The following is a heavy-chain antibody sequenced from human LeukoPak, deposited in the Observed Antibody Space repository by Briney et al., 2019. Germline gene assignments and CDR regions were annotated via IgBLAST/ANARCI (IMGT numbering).Heavy chain of an antibody. CDR3: ARDLSPVVRASPMGY. V-gene: IGHV3-30*03. CDR1: GFTFTSYG. D-gene: IGHD3-10*01. J-gene: IGHJ4*02. Sequence: GTSLRLSCAASGFTFTSYGMHWVRQAPGKGLEWVALITYDGYYKYYSDSVKGRFTISSDTSKNTLYLQMNSLRAEDTAVYYCARDLSPVVRASPMGYWGQGTLVTVSS. CDR2: ITYDGYYK.